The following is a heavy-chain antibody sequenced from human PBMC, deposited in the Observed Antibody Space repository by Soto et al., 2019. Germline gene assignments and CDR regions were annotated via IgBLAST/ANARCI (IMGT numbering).Heavy chain of an antibody. D-gene: IGHD3-9*01. CDR3: DNFEAV. Sequence: QAQLMESGGGVVQAGRSLRLSCAASGFSFSYYAMHWVRQAPGKGPEWVAILSSDSKNEYYADSVKGRFTISRDNSRNMMYLQMNSLRPEDTAVYYWDNFEAVWGQGTPVTVAS. J-gene: IGHJ4*02. CDR1: GFSFSYYA. V-gene: IGHV3-30*04. CDR2: LSSDSKNE.